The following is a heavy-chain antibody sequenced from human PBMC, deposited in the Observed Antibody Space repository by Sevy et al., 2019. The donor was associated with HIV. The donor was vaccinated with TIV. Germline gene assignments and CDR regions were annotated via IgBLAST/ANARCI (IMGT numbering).Heavy chain of an antibody. J-gene: IGHJ4*02. CDR1: GFSFGDYA. CDR3: TRWKEAQSIFDY. D-gene: IGHD1-1*01. Sequence: GGSLRLSCTASGFSFGDYAMNWVRQAPGKGLEWVAFLKTKARGGTLDHAASVKGRFTISRHDSKSIVYLQMIDQRTEDTGVYYCTRWKEAQSIFDYWGQGALVTVSS. V-gene: IGHV3-49*04. CDR2: LKTKARGGTL.